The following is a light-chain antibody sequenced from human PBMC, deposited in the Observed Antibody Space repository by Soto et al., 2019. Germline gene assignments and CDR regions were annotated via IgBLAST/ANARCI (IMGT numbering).Light chain of an antibody. CDR2: AAS. CDR3: QEYNNRPFT. Sequence: EIVMTQSPATLSVSPGERATLSCRASQSVSSYLAWYQQKPGQAPRLLIFAASTRATGIPARFSGSGSGTEFTLTISSLQSEDFAVYFCQEYNNRPFTFGPGTKVDIK. J-gene: IGKJ3*01. CDR1: QSVSSY. V-gene: IGKV3-15*01.